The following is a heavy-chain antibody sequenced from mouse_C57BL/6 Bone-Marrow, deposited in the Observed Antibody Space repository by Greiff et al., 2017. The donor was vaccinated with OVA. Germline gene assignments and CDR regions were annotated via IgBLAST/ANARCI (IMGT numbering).Heavy chain of an antibody. V-gene: IGHV1-52*01. J-gene: IGHJ4*01. CDR1: GYTFTSYW. CDR3: ARYYWGAKDY. Sequence: VQLQQPGAELVRPGSSVKLSCKASGYTFTSYWMHRVKQRPIQGLEWIGNIDPSDSETHYNQKFKDKATLTVDKSSSTAYRQLSSLTSEDSAVYYCARYYWGAKDYWGQGTSVTVSA. CDR2: IDPSDSET. D-gene: IGHD1-1*02.